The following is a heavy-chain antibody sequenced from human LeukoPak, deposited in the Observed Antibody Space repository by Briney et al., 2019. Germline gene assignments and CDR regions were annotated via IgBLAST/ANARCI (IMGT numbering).Heavy chain of an antibody. CDR3: VREWLGGSSAAGSYEVNWFDP. J-gene: IGHJ5*02. V-gene: IGHV3-11*01. Sequence: GGSLRLTCAASGFTFSDSNISWIRQPLGKGLERVSQISDSGRTTYYAGSVKGRFTVSRDNAKNLLYLQMNNLRNEDTAVYFCVREWLGGSSAAGSYEVNWFDPWGQGTLVSVSS. CDR2: ISDSGRTT. D-gene: IGHD3-10*01. CDR1: GFTFSDSN.